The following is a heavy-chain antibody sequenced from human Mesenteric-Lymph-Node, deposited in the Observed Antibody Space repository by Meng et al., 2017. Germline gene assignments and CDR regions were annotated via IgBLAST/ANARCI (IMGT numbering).Heavy chain of an antibody. Sequence: SETLSLTCAVSGYSISSGYYWGWIRQPPGKGLEWIGSIYHSGSTYYNPSLKSRVTISVDTSKNQFSLKLSSVTAADTAVYYCAITRDSSSWYFDLWGRGTLVTVSS. CDR2: IYHSGST. CDR3: AITRDSSSWYFDL. D-gene: IGHD6-13*01. V-gene: IGHV4-38-2*01. J-gene: IGHJ2*01. CDR1: GYSISSGYY.